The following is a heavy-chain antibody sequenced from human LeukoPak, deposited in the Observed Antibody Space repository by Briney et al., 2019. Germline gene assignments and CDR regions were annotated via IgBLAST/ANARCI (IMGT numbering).Heavy chain of an antibody. D-gene: IGHD6-13*01. CDR3: ASRAAYSSSWSALDM. J-gene: IGHJ3*02. V-gene: IGHV3-7*01. CDR1: GFTFSTYW. Sequence: GGSLRLSCAASGFTFSTYWMSWVRQAPGKELEWVANIKQDGSEKYYVDSVKGRFTISRDNAKNSLYLQMNSLRAEDTAVYYCASRAAYSSSWSALDMWGQGTMLTVSS. CDR2: IKQDGSEK.